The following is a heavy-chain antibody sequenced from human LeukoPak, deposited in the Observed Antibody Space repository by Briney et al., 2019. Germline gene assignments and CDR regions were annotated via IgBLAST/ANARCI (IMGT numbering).Heavy chain of an antibody. CDR1: GFTFSSYA. Sequence: PGRSLRLSCAASGFTFSSYAMHWVRQAPGKGLEWVAVISYDGSNKYYADSVKGRFTISRDNSKNTLYLQMNGLRAEDTAVYYCARYESWGIYGMDVWGQGTTVTVSS. CDR2: ISYDGSNK. D-gene: IGHD6-13*01. CDR3: ARYESWGIYGMDV. V-gene: IGHV3-30-3*01. J-gene: IGHJ6*02.